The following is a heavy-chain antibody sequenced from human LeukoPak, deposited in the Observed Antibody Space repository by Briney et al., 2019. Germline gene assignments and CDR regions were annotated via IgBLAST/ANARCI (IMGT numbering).Heavy chain of an antibody. J-gene: IGHJ3*02. CDR3: ARGPFLGYCSSTSCPDAFDI. V-gene: IGHV1-3*01. CDR1: GYTFTSYA. D-gene: IGHD2-2*01. CDR2: INAGNGNT. Sequence: GASVKVSCKASGYTFTSYAMHWVRQAPGQRLEWMGWINAGNGNTKYSQKFQGRVTITRDTSASTAYMELSSLRSEDTAVYYCARGPFLGYCSSTSCPDAFDIWGQGTMVTVSS.